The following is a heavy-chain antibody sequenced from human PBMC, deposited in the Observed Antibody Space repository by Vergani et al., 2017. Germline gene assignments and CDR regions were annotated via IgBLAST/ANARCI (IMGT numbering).Heavy chain of an antibody. CDR3: ARLSYDTTPYLQGGYDC. D-gene: IGHD3-22*01. J-gene: IGHJ4*02. CDR1: GFTFSACP. Sequence: EVQLLQSGGGVIQPGGSVRLSCAASGFTFSACPMTWVRQAPGKGLEWVSAISARYPSTYYVDSVKGRFTISRDNSKNMLYIQMNSLRAEDTAVYYCARLSYDTTPYLQGGYDCWGQGTLVSVSS. CDR2: ISARYPST. V-gene: IGHV3-23*01.